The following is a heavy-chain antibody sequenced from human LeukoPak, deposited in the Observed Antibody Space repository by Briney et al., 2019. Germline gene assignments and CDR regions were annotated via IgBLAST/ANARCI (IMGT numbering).Heavy chain of an antibody. J-gene: IGHJ5*02. CDR1: GFTFSSYA. CDR3: AKDLRGDYDFWSGYYTGNWFDP. D-gene: IGHD3-3*01. Sequence: PGGSLRLSCAASGFTFSSYAMSWVRQAPGKGLDWVSAISGSGGSTYYADSVKGRFTISRDNSKNTLYLQMNSLRAEDTAVYYCAKDLRGDYDFWSGYYTGNWFDPWGQGTLVTVSS. CDR2: ISGSGGST. V-gene: IGHV3-23*01.